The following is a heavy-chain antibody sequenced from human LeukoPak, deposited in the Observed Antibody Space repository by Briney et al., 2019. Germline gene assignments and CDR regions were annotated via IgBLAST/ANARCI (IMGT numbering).Heavy chain of an antibody. J-gene: IGHJ4*02. D-gene: IGHD6-13*01. CDR3: AKDIAAAGYYFDY. CDR1: GFTFYCFS. CDR2: ISGDGGST. V-gene: IGHV3-43*02. Sequence: GGALRLSCAASGFTFYCFSMHWVRPAPGKGLVWVSLISGDGGSTYYADSVKGRFTISRDNSKNSLYLQMNSLRTEDTALYHCAKDIAAAGYYFDYWGQGTLVTVSS.